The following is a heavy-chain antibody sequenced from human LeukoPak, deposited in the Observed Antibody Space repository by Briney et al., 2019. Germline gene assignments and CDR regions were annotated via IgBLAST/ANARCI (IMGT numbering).Heavy chain of an antibody. CDR3: ARGRVTFDF. Sequence: SETQSLTCAVYSGSISDNYWSWFRQPPGKGLEWIGEINHSGSTKYNTSLESRVIMSVDTSKNQFSLKLSSVTAADTAVYYCARGRVTFDFWGQGTLVTVSS. CDR1: SGSISDNY. V-gene: IGHV4-34*01. CDR2: INHSGST. J-gene: IGHJ4*02.